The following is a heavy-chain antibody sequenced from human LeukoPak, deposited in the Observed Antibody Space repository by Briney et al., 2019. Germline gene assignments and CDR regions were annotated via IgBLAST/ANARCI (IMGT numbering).Heavy chain of an antibody. CDR1: GFTFSSYW. D-gene: IGHD3-22*01. J-gene: IGHJ4*02. Sequence: PGGSLRLSCAASGFTFSSYWMSWVRQAPGQGLNSLPGINWNGGRTGSADSVEGRFTISRDNAKNSQYLQMNSLRAEDTAVYYCASPPHILYHYDSSGYYYEFGYWGQGTLVTVSS. CDR3: ASPPHILYHYDSSGYYYEFGY. V-gene: IGHV3-20*04. CDR2: INWNGGRT.